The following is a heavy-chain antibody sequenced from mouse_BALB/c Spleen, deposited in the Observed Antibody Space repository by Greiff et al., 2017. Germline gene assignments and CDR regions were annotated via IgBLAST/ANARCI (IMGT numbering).Heavy chain of an antibody. J-gene: IGHJ4*01. CDR2: INPYNDGT. Sequence: EVKLMESGPELVKPGASVKMSCKASGYTFTSYVMHWVKQKPGQGLEWIGYINPYNDGTKYNEKFKGKATLTSDKSSSTAYMELSSLTSEDSAVYYCAREGNYYAMDYWGQGTSVTVSS. CDR3: AREGNYYAMDY. V-gene: IGHV1-14*01. CDR1: GYTFTSYV. D-gene: IGHD2-1*01.